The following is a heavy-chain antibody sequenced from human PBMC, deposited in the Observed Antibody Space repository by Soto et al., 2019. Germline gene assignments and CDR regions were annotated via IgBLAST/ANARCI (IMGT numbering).Heavy chain of an antibody. CDR2: IWYDGSNK. J-gene: IGHJ3*02. V-gene: IGHV3-33*01. CDR1: GFTFSSYG. Sequence: PGGSLRLSCAASGFTFSSYGMHWVRQAPGKGLEWVAVIWYDGSNKYYADSVKGRFTISRDNSKNTLYLQMNSLRAEGTAVYYCARNSIAVATTAFDIWGQGTMVTVSS. CDR3: ARNSIAVATTAFDI. D-gene: IGHD6-19*01.